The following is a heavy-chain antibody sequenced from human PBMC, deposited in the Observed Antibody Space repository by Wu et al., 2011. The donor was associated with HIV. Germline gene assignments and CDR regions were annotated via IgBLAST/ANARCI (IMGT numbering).Heavy chain of an antibody. J-gene: IGHJ6*02. D-gene: IGHD1-1*01. V-gene: IGHV1-69*15. Sequence: QVHLVQSGAEVKKPGSSVKVSCKASGGSFSSYAISWVRQAPGQGLEWMGRIIPIFATANYAQKFQGRVTITADEITSTAYMELSSLRSGDTAVYYCARKSRTTTQLSYYYYGMDVWGQGTTVTVSS. CDR2: IIPIFATA. CDR1: GGSFSSYA. CDR3: ARKSRTTTQLSYYYYGMDV.